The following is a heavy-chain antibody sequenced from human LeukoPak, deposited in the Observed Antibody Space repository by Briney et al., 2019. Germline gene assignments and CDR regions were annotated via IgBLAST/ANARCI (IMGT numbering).Heavy chain of an antibody. V-gene: IGHV3-48*04. CDR1: GFTFSSYS. CDR3: ARDPAVVVAATLNYGMDV. D-gene: IGHD2-15*01. J-gene: IGHJ6*02. Sequence: GGSLRLSCAASGFTFSSYSMNWVRQAPGKGLEWVSYISSSSSTIYYADSVKGRFTISRDNAKNSLYLQMNSLRAEDTAVYYCARDPAVVVAATLNYGMDVWGQGTTVTVSS. CDR2: ISSSSSTI.